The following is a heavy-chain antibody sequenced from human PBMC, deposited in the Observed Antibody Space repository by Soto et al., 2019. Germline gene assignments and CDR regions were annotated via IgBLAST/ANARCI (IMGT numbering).Heavy chain of an antibody. Sequence: QVQLQESGPGLAKPSQTLSLTCSVSGASLSSGNYYWTWIRQVPGKDLEWMGHIFHTGTSFSTPSLRSRLRMSIDTSDNQFSLTLSSVTAADTATYYCARGLGYDVNGYFLAAFDLWGQGTMVSVSA. CDR2: IFHTGTS. V-gene: IGHV4-30-4*01. CDR1: GASLSSGNYY. D-gene: IGHD3-22*01. J-gene: IGHJ3*01. CDR3: ARGLGYDVNGYFLAAFDL.